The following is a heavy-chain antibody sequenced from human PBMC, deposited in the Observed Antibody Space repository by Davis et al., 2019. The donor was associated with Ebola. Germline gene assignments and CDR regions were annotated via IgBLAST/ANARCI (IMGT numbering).Heavy chain of an antibody. CDR1: GFTFRSYS. J-gene: IGHJ4*02. V-gene: IGHV3-48*04. Sequence: GGSLRLSCAASGFTFRSYSMNWVRQAPGKGLEWLSYISSSSSTIYYGDSVTGRFTIPRDNAKNSLSLQMNSLIAEDTAVYYCARRADYWGQGTLVTVAS. CDR2: ISSSSSTI. CDR3: ARRADY.